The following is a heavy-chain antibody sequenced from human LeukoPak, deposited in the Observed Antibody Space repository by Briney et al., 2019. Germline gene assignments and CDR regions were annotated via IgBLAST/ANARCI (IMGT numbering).Heavy chain of an antibody. D-gene: IGHD5-24*01. J-gene: IGHJ3*02. CDR2: INPNSGGT. Sequence: GASVNVSCKASGYTFTVYYMHWVRQAPGQGLERFAWINPNSGGTNYAQKFQGRVTMTRDTSISTAYMELSRLRSDDTAVYYCAREGPREAFDIWGQGTMVTVSS. V-gene: IGHV1-2*02. CDR1: GYTFTVYY. CDR3: AREGPREAFDI.